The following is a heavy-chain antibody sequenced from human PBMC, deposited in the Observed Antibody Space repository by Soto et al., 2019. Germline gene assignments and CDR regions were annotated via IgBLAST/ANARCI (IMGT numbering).Heavy chain of an antibody. V-gene: IGHV4-30-2*01. D-gene: IGHD6-19*01. CDR3: ARAGGLGAVAVDY. CDR2: IYHSGST. CDR1: GGSICSGGDS. J-gene: IGHJ4*02. Sequence: PSEILCHTYGVAGGSICSGGDSGSWKQKPPGKGLEWIGYIYHSGSTYYNPSLKSRVTISVDRSKNQFSLKLSSVTAADTAVYYCARAGGLGAVAVDYWGQGTLVTVSS.